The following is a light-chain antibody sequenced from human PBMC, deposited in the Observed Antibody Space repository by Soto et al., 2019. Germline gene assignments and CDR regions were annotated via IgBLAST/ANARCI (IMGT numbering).Light chain of an antibody. V-gene: IGLV2-8*01. CDR2: EIN. J-gene: IGLJ1*01. CDR1: SSDVGAYDY. Sequence: QSALTQPPSASGSPAQSVTISCTGTSSDVGAYDYVSWYQQHPGKAPKLMIYEINKRPSGVPDRFSGSKSGNTASLTVSGLQAEDEADYYCSSFAGSNNFPYVFGTGTKSPS. CDR3: SSFAGSNNFPYV.